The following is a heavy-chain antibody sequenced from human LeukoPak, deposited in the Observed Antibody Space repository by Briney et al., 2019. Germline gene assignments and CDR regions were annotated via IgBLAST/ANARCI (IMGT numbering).Heavy chain of an antibody. Sequence: GGSLRLSCAASGFTFSSYAMSWVRQAPGKGLEWVSSISVNGRTTYYADSVKGRFTISRDSSKNTLYLQMNSLRAEDTAIYFCARVFGGTYGGDYWGQGTLVTVSS. CDR1: GFTFSSYA. CDR3: ARVFGGTYGGDY. D-gene: IGHD1-26*01. CDR2: ISVNGRTT. J-gene: IGHJ4*02. V-gene: IGHV3-23*01.